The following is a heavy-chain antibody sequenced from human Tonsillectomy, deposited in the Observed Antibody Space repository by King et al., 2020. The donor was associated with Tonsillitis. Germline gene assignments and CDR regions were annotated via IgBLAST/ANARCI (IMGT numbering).Heavy chain of an antibody. J-gene: IGHJ6*02. D-gene: IGHD3-16*01. V-gene: IGHV7-4-1*02. CDR2: INTNTGNP. Sequence: VQLVQSGSELKKPGASVKVSCKASGNTFSSYGLNWVRQAPGRGLEWMGWINTNTGNPTYAQGFTGRFVFSLDTSVSTAYLQISSLKAEDTAVHYCAREGGVWLSTLPYYYGMDVWGQGTTVTVSS. CDR3: AREGGVWLSTLPYYYGMDV. CDR1: GNTFSSYG.